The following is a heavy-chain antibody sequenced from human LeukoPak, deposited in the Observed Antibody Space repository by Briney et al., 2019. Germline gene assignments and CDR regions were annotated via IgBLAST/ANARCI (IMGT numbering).Heavy chain of an antibody. D-gene: IGHD3-22*01. V-gene: IGHV3-23*01. CDR2: ISNSGGST. CDR1: GFTFTTYA. Sequence: GGSLRLSGAASGFTFTTYAMSWVRQAPGKGLDWVSGISNSGGSTYYADSVKGRFTISRDNSKNTLYLQMNSLRAEDTAVYYCAEYYYYDSSGYQQYYFDYWGQGTLVTVSS. J-gene: IGHJ4*02. CDR3: AEYYYYDSSGYQQYYFDY.